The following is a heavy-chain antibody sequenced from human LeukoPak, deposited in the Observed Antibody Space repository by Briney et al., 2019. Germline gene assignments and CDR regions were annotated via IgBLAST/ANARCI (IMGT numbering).Heavy chain of an antibody. CDR2: INHSGST. V-gene: IGHV4-34*01. J-gene: IGHJ4*02. CDR1: GFTSSSYN. Sequence: GSLRLSCAASGFTSSSYNMNWVRQPPGKGLEWIGEINHSGSTNYNPSLKSRVTISVDTSKNQFSLKLSSVTAADTAVYYCARARYTNIFFDYWGQGTLVTVSS. CDR3: ARARYTNIFFDY. D-gene: IGHD3-3*02.